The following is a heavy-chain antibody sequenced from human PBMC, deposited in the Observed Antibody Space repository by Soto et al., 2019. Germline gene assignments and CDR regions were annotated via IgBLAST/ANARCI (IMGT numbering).Heavy chain of an antibody. V-gene: IGHV4-59*01. CDR3: ARGHTIFGVVTDYYYYGMDV. CDR1: GGSISSYY. Sequence: SETLSLTCTVSGGSISSYYWSWIRQPPGKGLEWIGYIYYSGSTTYNPSLKSRVTISVDTSKNQSSLKLSSVTAADTAVYYCARGHTIFGVVTDYYYYGMDVWGQGTTVTVSS. CDR2: IYYSGST. D-gene: IGHD3-3*01. J-gene: IGHJ6*02.